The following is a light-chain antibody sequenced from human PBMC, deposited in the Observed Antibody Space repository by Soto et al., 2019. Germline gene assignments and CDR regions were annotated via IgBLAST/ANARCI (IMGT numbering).Light chain of an antibody. CDR3: KQTTSFPLP. J-gene: IGKJ4*02. V-gene: IGKV1-12*01. CDR2: AAS. CDR1: QGISSW. Sequence: DIQMTQSPSFVSASVGDRVTITCRASQGISSWLAWYQHRPGRAHKLLIHAASNLESGVPSRFSGSGSGTDFTLTISSLQPEDFATYYCKQTTSFPLPFGGGTKVEIK.